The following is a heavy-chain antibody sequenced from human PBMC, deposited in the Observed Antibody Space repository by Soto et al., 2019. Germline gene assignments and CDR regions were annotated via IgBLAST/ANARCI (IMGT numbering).Heavy chain of an antibody. Sequence: EVQRLESGGGVVQPGGSLRLACEASGITFSTYPMSWVRQAPGKGLEWVSAISDSGDGAYYADSVKGRFTISRDYSKNILYLQMNDLRADDTAFYYCAKGRRPFCRGGTCYWTDDSWGQGTLVTVSS. CDR2: ISDSGDGA. D-gene: IGHD2-15*01. V-gene: IGHV3-23*01. J-gene: IGHJ5*01. CDR3: AKGRRPFCRGGTCYWTDDS. CDR1: GITFSTYP.